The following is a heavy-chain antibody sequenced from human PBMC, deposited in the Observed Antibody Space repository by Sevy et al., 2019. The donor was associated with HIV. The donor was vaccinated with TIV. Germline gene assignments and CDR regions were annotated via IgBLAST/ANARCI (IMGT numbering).Heavy chain of an antibody. CDR1: GYSFTTYW. V-gene: IGHV5-51*01. CDR3: ARHRRGVGSAGYYFDY. CDR2: IYPGDSDT. J-gene: IGHJ4*02. D-gene: IGHD2-15*01. Sequence: GESLKISCKGSGYSFTTYWIGWVRQMPGKGLEWMGIIYPGDSDTTHSPSFQGQVTISADKSISTAYLQWSSLKASDTAMYYCARHRRGVGSAGYYFDYWGQGTLVTVSS.